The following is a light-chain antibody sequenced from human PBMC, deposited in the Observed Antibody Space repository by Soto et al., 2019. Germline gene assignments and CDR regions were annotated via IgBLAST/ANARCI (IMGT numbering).Light chain of an antibody. J-gene: IGKJ4*01. Sequence: EIVLTQSPGTLSLSPGETATLSCRASQYVGTRLAWYQHKPGQAPRLLIYYTSNRATGIPARFSGSGSGTDFTLTINSLQSEDFAVYYCQPYNNWPLTFGGGTKVDIK. CDR1: QYVGTR. V-gene: IGKV3D-15*01. CDR2: YTS. CDR3: QPYNNWPLT.